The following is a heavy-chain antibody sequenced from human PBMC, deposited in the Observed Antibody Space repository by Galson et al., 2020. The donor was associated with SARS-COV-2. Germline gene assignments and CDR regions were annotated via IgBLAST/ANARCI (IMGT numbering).Heavy chain of an antibody. D-gene: IGHD2-15*01. CDR1: GFNFDEYG. J-gene: IGHJ3*01. V-gene: IGHV3-9*01. CDR2: ISWHSTGI. Sequence: SLKISCAASGFNFDEYGMHWVRQVPGKGLEWVSGISWHSTGIGSADSVRGRFTISRDNTKNSLFLQMNSLRGEDTALYYCAKDLHHRGGAWWPGFDVWGRGTMVTVSS. CDR3: AKDLHHRGGAWWPGFDV.